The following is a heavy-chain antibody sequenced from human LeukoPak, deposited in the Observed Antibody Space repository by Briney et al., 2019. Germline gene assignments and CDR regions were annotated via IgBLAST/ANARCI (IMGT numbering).Heavy chain of an antibody. J-gene: IGHJ6*03. V-gene: IGHV3-30*02. Sequence: GGSLRLSCAASGSSFSGYGMHWVRQAPGKGLEWVAFIRYDGSNEYYADSVKGRFTISRDKSKNTLSLQMNGLRVEDTAVYYCAKVMPPGRIRFYSYYMDVWGKGTTVTVS. CDR1: GSSFSGYG. D-gene: IGHD2-15*01. CDR2: IRYDGSNE. CDR3: AKVMPPGRIRFYSYYMDV.